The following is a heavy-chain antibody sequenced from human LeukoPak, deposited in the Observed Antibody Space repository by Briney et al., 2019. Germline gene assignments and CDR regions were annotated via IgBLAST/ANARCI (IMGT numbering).Heavy chain of an antibody. CDR3: AKDSYYDILTGYYISRAYYMDV. D-gene: IGHD3-9*01. V-gene: IGHV3-30*02. CDR1: GFTFSSYG. Sequence: GGSLRLSCAASGFTFSSYGMHWVRQAPGKGLEWVTFIRFDGSNKYYADSVKGRFTISRDNSKNTLYLQMNSLRAEDTAVYYCAKDSYYDILTGYYISRAYYMDVWGKGTTVTISS. CDR2: IRFDGSNK. J-gene: IGHJ6*03.